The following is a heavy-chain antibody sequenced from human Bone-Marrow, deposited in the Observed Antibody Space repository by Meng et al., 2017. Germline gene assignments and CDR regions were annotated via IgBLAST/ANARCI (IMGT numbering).Heavy chain of an antibody. V-gene: IGHV1-8*01. J-gene: IGHJ4*02. CDR1: VYTFPIYD. Sequence: QGQCVQLGADVEKPGASCNASVKVSVYTFPIYDIHWLQQATGQGLEWMGWMNPNSGNTGYAQKFQGRVTMTRNTSISTAYMELSSLRSEDTAVYYCARSGIQLWLYYWGQGTLVTVSS. CDR2: MNPNSGNT. CDR3: ARSGIQLWLYY. D-gene: IGHD5-18*01.